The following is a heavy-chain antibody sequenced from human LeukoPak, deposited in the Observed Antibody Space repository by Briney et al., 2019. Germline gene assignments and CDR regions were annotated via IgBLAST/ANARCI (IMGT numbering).Heavy chain of an antibody. Sequence: SETLSLTCTVSGGSISSYYWSWIRQPPGKGLEWIGYIYYSGSTNYNPSLKSRVTISVDTSKNQFSLKLSSVTAADTAVYYCARVLPTVTTCDYWGQGTLVTVSS. CDR1: GGSISSYY. CDR2: IYYSGST. CDR3: ARVLPTVTTCDY. D-gene: IGHD4-17*01. V-gene: IGHV4-59*01. J-gene: IGHJ4*02.